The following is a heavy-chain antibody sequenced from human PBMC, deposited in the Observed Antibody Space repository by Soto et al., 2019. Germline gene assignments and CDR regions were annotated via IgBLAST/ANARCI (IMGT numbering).Heavy chain of an antibody. J-gene: IGHJ6*02. CDR1: DASISSNGYY. V-gene: IGHV4-31*03. D-gene: IGHD2-15*01. Sequence: LRPTFTVSDASISSNGYYWSWICQRPGKSLEWIGYLYYSVRTYYNPSLQSRVTRSLDTSKKKFSLKLSSVNAADTAVYYCAIYHRWSNQYDGMDVWGQGTTVTVSS. CDR3: AIYHRWSNQYDGMDV. CDR2: LYYSVRT.